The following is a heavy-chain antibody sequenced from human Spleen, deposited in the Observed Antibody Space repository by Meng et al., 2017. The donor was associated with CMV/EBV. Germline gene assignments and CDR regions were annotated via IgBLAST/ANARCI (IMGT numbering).Heavy chain of an antibody. D-gene: IGHD3-3*01. Sequence: GSLRLSCGVHGGFFSGYYWTWIRQSPGKGLERIGDFNYTGTINYNPSLKSRVTISVDTSKIQFSLKLSSVTAADTGVYYCARGGHYNFFAMDIWGQGTTVTVSS. CDR3: ARGGHYNFFAMDI. CDR2: FNYTGTI. CDR1: GGFFSGYY. V-gene: IGHV4-34*01. J-gene: IGHJ6*02.